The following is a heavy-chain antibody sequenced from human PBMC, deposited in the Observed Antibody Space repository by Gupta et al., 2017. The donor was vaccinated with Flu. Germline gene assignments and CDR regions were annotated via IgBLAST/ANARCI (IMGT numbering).Heavy chain of an antibody. CDR1: GFTFSTYG. Sequence: EVQLVESGGGLVKPGGSLRLSCAASGFTFSTYGMTWFRQAPGKGLEWVSSISSSSSYIYYADSVKGRFTISRHNAKNSLYLQMNSLRAEDTAVYYCARAWDVTVAGTFDYWGQGTLVTVSS. V-gene: IGHV3-21*01. CDR2: ISSSSSYI. J-gene: IGHJ4*02. CDR3: ARAWDVTVAGTFDY. D-gene: IGHD6-19*01.